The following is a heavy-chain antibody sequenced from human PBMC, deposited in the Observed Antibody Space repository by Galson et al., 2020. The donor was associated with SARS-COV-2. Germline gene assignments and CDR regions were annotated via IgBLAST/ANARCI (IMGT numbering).Heavy chain of an antibody. CDR3: MKNNWNDGDDH. CDR2: ISADGVNT. V-gene: IGHV3-64D*08. D-gene: IGHD1-1*01. Sequence: QAGGSLRLSCSASGFIFSNFAMHWIRQAPGKGLEYVSAISADGVNTWYADSMKGRVTISRDNSKNTLFLQMNSLTSEDTAIYYCMKNNWNDGDDHWGQGTLVTVSS. CDR1: GFIFSNFA. J-gene: IGHJ4*02.